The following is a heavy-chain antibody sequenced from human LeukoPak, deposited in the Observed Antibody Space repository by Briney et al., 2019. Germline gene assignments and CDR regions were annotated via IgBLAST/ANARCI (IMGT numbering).Heavy chain of an antibody. CDR3: ARDGDWGFDY. Sequence: GIFYYTGPPSYNPSLKSPVPISLDPSKNPFSLKLSSVTAADTAVYYCARDGDWGFDYWGQGTLVTVSS. D-gene: IGHD4-17*01. J-gene: IGHJ4*02. CDR2: FYYTGPP. V-gene: IGHV4-39*01.